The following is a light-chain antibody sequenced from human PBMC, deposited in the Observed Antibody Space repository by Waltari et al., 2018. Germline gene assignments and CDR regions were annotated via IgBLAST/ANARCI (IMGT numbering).Light chain of an antibody. J-gene: IGLJ1*01. CDR2: EVT. CDR1: SSDVGPYNI. V-gene: IGLV2-23*02. CDR3: CSYAGSNTYV. Sequence: SALTQPAYVSGSHGQSITISCSGSSSDVGPYNIVSWYQQHPGKVPKLMIYEVTERPSGVSNRFSASKSGNTASLTISGLQAEDEADYYCCSYAGSNTYVFGTGTKVIVL.